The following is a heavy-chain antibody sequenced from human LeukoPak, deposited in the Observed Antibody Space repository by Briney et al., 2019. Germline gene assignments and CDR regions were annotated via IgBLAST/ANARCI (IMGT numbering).Heavy chain of an antibody. J-gene: IGHJ4*02. CDR3: AKSPKTGFLFDY. CDR2: IYGGVNT. D-gene: IGHD1-1*01. Sequence: PGGSLRLSCAASGFTFSTYVMHWVRQAPGKGLEWVSVIYGGVNTVYADSVQGRFTISRDNSKNTLYLQMSSLRAEDTAVYYCAKSPKTGFLFDYWGKGTLVTVSS. CDR1: GFTFSTYV. V-gene: IGHV3-66*01.